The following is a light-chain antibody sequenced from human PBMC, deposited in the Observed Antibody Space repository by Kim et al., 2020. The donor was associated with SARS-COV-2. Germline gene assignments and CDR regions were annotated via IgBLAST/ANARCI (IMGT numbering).Light chain of an antibody. Sequence: ASVGDPVTFTCRASQSISSWLAWYHLDPVEAPRFLIYKASSLQNWVLSSLSGCGSWTEFTLTIISLQPDDFATYYCQQYNSYSWSFGQGTKVDIK. V-gene: IGKV1-5*03. CDR2: KAS. CDR1: QSISSW. J-gene: IGKJ1*01. CDR3: QQYNSYSWS.